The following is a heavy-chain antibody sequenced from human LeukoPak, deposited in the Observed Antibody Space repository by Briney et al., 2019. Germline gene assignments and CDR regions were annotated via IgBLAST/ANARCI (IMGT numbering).Heavy chain of an antibody. CDR1: GFRFSDSW. Sequence: GGSLRLSCAASGFRFSDSWMDWVRQAPGKGLEGVANINQDGSDKHYVDSVKGRFTIYRDNAKKSVFLQMNSLRAEDTAVYYCSVSLNQWGQGTLVTVSS. V-gene: IGHV3-7*01. CDR2: INQDGSDK. D-gene: IGHD1-14*01. J-gene: IGHJ4*02. CDR3: SVSLNQ.